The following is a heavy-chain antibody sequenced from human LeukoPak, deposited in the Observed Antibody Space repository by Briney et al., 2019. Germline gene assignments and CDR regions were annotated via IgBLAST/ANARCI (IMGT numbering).Heavy chain of an antibody. J-gene: IGHJ4*02. CDR2: IIPIFGTA. CDR3: ARGHSSGWYRYYFDY. Sequence: SVKVSCKASGGTFSSYAISWVRQAPGQGLEWMGGIIPIFGTANYAQKFQGRVTITADKSTSTAYMELSSLRSEDTAVYYCARGHSSGWYRYYFDYWGQGTLVTVSS. V-gene: IGHV1-69*06. D-gene: IGHD6-19*01. CDR1: GGTFSSYA.